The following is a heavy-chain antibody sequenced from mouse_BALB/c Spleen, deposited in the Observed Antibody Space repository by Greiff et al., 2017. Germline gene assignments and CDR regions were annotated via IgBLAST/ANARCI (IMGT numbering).Heavy chain of an antibody. Sequence: QVQLQQSGPSLVQPSQSLSITCTVSGFSLTSYGVHWVRQSPGKGLEWLGVIWRGGSTDYNAAFMSRLSITKDNSKSQVFFKMNSLQADDTAIYYCAKRNELWSYAMDYWGQGTSVTVSS. CDR3: AKRNELWSYAMDY. V-gene: IGHV2-5-1*01. CDR1: GFSLTSYG. D-gene: IGHD1-1*02. J-gene: IGHJ4*01. CDR2: IWRGGST.